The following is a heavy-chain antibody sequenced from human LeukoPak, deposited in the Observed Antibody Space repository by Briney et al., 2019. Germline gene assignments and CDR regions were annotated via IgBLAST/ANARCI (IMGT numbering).Heavy chain of an antibody. CDR2: INPSGART. CDR1: GYTFTSYY. D-gene: IGHD6-13*01. J-gene: IGHJ4*02. CDR3: ARAKIAAADPADY. V-gene: IGHV1-46*01. Sequence: ASVKVSCKASGYTFTSYYMHWVRQAPGQGLEWMGIINPSGARTSYAQNFQGRVTMTRDTSTSTVYMELSSLRSEDTAVYYCARAKIAAADPADYWGQGTLVTVSS.